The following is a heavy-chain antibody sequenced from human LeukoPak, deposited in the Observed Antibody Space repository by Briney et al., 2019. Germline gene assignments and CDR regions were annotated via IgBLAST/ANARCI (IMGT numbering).Heavy chain of an antibody. D-gene: IGHD2-2*01. V-gene: IGHV3-33*01. Sequence: GGSLRLSCAASGFTFSSYGMHWVRQAPGKGLEWVAVIWYDGSNKYYADSVKGRFTISRDNFKNTLYLQMNSLRAEDTAVYYCARDLSVVVPAAIPFDYWGQGTLVTVSS. CDR3: ARDLSVVVPAAIPFDY. CDR1: GFTFSSYG. CDR2: IWYDGSNK. J-gene: IGHJ4*02.